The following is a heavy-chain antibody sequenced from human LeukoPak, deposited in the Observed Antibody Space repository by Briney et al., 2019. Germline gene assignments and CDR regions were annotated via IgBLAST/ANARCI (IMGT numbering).Heavy chain of an antibody. V-gene: IGHV3-53*01. J-gene: IGHJ4*02. CDR1: GFTVSSNY. CDR3: ARSSSRYGYFDY. D-gene: IGHD6-13*01. CDR2: IYSGGST. Sequence: GGSLRLSCAASGFTVSSNYMSWVRQAPGKGLEWVSVIYSGGSTYYADSVKGRFTISRDNSKNTLYLQMNSLRAEDTAVYYCARSSSRYGYFDYWGQGTLVTVSS.